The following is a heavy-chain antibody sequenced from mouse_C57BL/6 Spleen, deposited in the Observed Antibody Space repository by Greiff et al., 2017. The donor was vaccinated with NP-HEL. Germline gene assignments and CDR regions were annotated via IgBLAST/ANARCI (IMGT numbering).Heavy chain of an antibody. CDR2: INPNNGGT. D-gene: IGHD6-2*01. CDR1: GYTFTDYY. J-gene: IGHJ4*01. CDR3: AREGSLAMDY. Sequence: EVQLQQSGPELVKPGASVKISCKASGYTFTDYYMNWVKQSHGQSLEWIGDINPNNGGTSYNQKFKGKATLTVDKSSSTAYMELRSLTSEDSAVYYCAREGSLAMDYWGQGASVTVSS. V-gene: IGHV1-26*01.